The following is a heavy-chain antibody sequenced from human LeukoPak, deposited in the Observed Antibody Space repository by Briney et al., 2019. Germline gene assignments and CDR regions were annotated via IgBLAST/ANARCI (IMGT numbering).Heavy chain of an antibody. Sequence: ASVKVSCKASGYTLGDFGINWVRQAPGQGLEWMGWISTYNGDTKYAQKVQGRVTMTTDTSTSTAYMELRSLRSDDTAVYYCARDKKGIHDTFDIWGQGTMVTVSS. J-gene: IGHJ3*02. CDR1: GYTLGDFG. V-gene: IGHV1-18*01. CDR2: ISTYNGDT. D-gene: IGHD3-9*01. CDR3: ARDKKGIHDTFDI.